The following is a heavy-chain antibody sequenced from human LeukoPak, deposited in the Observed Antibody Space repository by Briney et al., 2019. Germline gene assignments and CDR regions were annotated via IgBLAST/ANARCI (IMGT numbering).Heavy chain of an antibody. V-gene: IGHV1-3*03. J-gene: IGHJ3*02. Sequence: ASVKVSCKASGYTFTSYAMHWVRQAPGQRLEWMGWINAGNGNTKYSQEFQGRVTITRDTSASTAYMELSSLRSEDMAVYYCARGYCSGGSCYHAFDIWGQGTMVTVSS. CDR1: GYTFTSYA. D-gene: IGHD2-15*01. CDR2: INAGNGNT. CDR3: ARGYCSGGSCYHAFDI.